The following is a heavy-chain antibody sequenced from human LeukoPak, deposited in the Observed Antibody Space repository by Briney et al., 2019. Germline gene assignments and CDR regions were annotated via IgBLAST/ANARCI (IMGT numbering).Heavy chain of an antibody. V-gene: IGHV3-23*01. Sequence: PGGSLRLSCAASGFTFSSYAMSWVRQAPGKGLEWVAATSGSGDGTFYADSVKGRFTISRDNSKNTLYLQMNSLRAEDTAIYYCAKLRDVFDSSGQFDYWGQGTLVTVSS. CDR2: TSGSGDGT. CDR3: AKLRDVFDSSGQFDY. D-gene: IGHD3-22*01. J-gene: IGHJ4*02. CDR1: GFTFSSYA.